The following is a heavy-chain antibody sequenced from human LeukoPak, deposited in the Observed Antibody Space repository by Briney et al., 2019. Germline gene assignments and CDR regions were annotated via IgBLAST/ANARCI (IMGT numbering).Heavy chain of an antibody. D-gene: IGHD6-13*01. CDR1: GFTFRSYG. CDR2: ISGSGGST. J-gene: IGHJ4*02. Sequence: GGSLRLSCAASGFTFRSYGMSWVRQAPGKGLEGVSGISGSGGSTYYADSVKGRFTISRDKAKNSLYLQMNRLRAEERAVYYCARGKSISAPGNDYWGQGTLVTVSS. CDR3: ARGKSISAPGNDY. V-gene: IGHV3-23*01.